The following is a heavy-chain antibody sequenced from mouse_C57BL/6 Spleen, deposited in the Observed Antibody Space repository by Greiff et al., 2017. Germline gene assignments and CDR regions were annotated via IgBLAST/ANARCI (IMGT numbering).Heavy chain of an antibody. CDR3: ARVTTVVARDYYWYFDV. CDR1: GFTFSSYA. D-gene: IGHD1-1*01. V-gene: IGHV5-4*03. J-gene: IGHJ1*03. CDR2: ISDGGSYT. Sequence: EVMLVESGGGLVKPGGSLKLSCAASGFTFSSYAMSWVRQTPEKRLEWVATISDGGSYTYYPDSVKGRFTISRDNAKNNLYLQMSHLKSEDTAMYYCARVTTVVARDYYWYFDVWGTGTTGTVSS.